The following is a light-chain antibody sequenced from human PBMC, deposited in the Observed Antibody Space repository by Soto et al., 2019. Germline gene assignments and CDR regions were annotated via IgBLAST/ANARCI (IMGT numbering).Light chain of an antibody. CDR1: HDIKNY. V-gene: IGKV1-33*01. CDR3: QQFDVLPPYT. CDR2: DAD. J-gene: IGKJ2*01. Sequence: DIQLTQSPPSLSASEGDRVTITCQASHDIKNYLNWYQQKPGKAPKLLIYDADNLQTGVPSRFSGSGAGTEFTFTIGSLQTEDVATSFCQQFDVLPPYTFGQGTQVEIK.